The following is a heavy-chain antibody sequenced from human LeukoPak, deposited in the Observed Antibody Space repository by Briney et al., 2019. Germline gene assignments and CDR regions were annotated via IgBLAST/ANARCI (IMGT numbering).Heavy chain of an antibody. CDR1: GGSISSYY. Sequence: SETLSLTCTVSGGSISSYYWSWIRQPPGKGLEWIGSMYYSGSTNYKPSLKSRVTISVDTPKNQFSLKLSSVTAAHTAVYYCARHAYYYDRSGSYGAFDIWGQGTMVTVSS. J-gene: IGHJ3*02. CDR2: MYYSGST. V-gene: IGHV4-59*08. D-gene: IGHD3-22*01. CDR3: ARHAYYYDRSGSYGAFDI.